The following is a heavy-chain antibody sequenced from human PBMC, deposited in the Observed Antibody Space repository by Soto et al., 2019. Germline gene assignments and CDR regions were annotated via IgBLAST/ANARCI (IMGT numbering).Heavy chain of an antibody. J-gene: IGHJ4*02. Sequence: QVQLVESGGGVVQPGRSLRLSCAASGFTFSNYGMHWVRQAPGKGLEWVAVIWYEGSNKYNADSVKGRFTIARDNSMSRLYLQMKGVSAEETAVYYCASLCSTPEGLDSWGQGTLVTVSS. CDR3: ASLCSTPEGLDS. D-gene: IGHD6-13*01. CDR2: IWYEGSNK. CDR1: GFTFSNYG. V-gene: IGHV3-33*08.